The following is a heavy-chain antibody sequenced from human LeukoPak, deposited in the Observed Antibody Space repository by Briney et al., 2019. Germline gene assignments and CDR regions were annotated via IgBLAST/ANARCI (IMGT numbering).Heavy chain of an antibody. V-gene: IGHV4-34*01. CDR2: INHSGST. D-gene: IGHD3-9*01. CDR1: GGSLSVYY. CDR3: AREADYDILTGSSWFDP. Sequence: WETLSLTRAVYGGSLSVYYWSWIRQPPWKGLEWIGEINHSGSTNYNPSLKSRVTISVDTSKNQFSLKLSSVTAADTAVYYCAREADYDILTGSSWFDPWGQGTLVTVSS. J-gene: IGHJ5*02.